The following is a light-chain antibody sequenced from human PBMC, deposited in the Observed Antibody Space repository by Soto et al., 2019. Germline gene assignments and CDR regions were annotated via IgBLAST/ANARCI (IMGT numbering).Light chain of an antibody. CDR2: GAS. CDR1: QSVSSSY. Sequence: EIVLTQSTGTLSLSPGERAPLSCRASQSVSSSYLAWYQQKPGQAPMLLIYGASSRATGIPDRFSGSGSGTDFTLTISRLEPEDSAVYYCQQYDSSPPITFGPGTRLDIK. J-gene: IGKJ5*01. CDR3: QQYDSSPPIT. V-gene: IGKV3-20*01.